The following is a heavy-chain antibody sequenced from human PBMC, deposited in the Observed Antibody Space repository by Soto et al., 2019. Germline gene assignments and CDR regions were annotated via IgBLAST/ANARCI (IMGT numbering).Heavy chain of an antibody. D-gene: IGHD4-4*01. CDR1: GGTFSSYA. J-gene: IGHJ6*02. V-gene: IGHV1-69*13. CDR3: ARVPCPESTTVTTAKCMIAYGMDV. Sequence: SVKVSCKASGGTFSSYAISWLRQAHGQGLEWMAVIIPIFGTASYAQMFQGRVTITADESTSTAYMERSSLRSEDTAVYYCARVPCPESTTVTTAKCMIAYGMDVWGQGTTVTVSS. CDR2: IIPIFGTA.